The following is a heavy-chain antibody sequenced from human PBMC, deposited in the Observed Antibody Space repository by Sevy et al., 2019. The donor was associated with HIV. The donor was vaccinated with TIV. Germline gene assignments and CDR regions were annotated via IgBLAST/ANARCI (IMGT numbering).Heavy chain of an antibody. D-gene: IGHD2-15*01. CDR2: ISYDGRKK. CDR1: GFAFNDFA. J-gene: IGHJ4*02. V-gene: IGHV3-30*04. CDR3: ATASLWGDSGVSHPSFDS. Sequence: GGSLRLSCAASGFAFNDFAMNWLRQLPGKGLEWVAIISYDGRKKLYADSVKGRFTISRDNSKNVVYLQMNSLRPEETAVYFCATASLWGDSGVSHPSFDSWGQGTLATVSS.